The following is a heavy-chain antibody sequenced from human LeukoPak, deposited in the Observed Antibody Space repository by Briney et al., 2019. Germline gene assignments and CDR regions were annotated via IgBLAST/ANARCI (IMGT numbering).Heavy chain of an antibody. D-gene: IGHD3-22*01. CDR3: AKDGPSHYYDSSGYGGFDP. J-gene: IGHJ5*02. CDR2: IKQDGGEK. Sequence: GGSLRLSCVDSGITFSRYWMSWVRQAPGKGLEWVANIKQDGGEKYYVDSVKGRFTISRDNAKNSLYLQMNSLRAEDTAVYYCAKDGPSHYYDSSGYGGFDPWGQGTLVTVSS. V-gene: IGHV3-7*03. CDR1: GITFSRYW.